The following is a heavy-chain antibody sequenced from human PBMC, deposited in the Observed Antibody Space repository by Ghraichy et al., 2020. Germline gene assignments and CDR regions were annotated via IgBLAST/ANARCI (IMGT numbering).Heavy chain of an antibody. CDR1: GYSLTTYW. D-gene: IGHD4-23*01. CDR3: ATLSTPISGMDV. CDR2: IFPGDSDT. V-gene: IGHV5-51*01. J-gene: IGHJ6*02. Sequence: ESLNISCKGSGYSLTTYWIGWVRQMPGKGLEWMGVIFPGDSDTRYNPSFQGQVTISADKSISTAYLQWSGLRASDTATYYCATLSTPISGMDVWGQGTTITVSS.